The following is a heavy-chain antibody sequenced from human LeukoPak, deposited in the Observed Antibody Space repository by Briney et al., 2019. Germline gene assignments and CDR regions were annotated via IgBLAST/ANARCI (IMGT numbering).Heavy chain of an antibody. CDR1: GGSISSYY. D-gene: IGHD3-16*02. J-gene: IGHJ5*02. Sequence: KPSETLSLTCTVSGGSISSYYWSWIRQPAGKGLEWFGRIYTSGSTNYNPSLKSRVTMSVDTSKNQFSLKLSSVTAADTAVYYCARNPYYDYVWGSYRTNWFDPWGQGTLVTVSS. V-gene: IGHV4-4*07. CDR3: ARNPYYDYVWGSYRTNWFDP. CDR2: IYTSGST.